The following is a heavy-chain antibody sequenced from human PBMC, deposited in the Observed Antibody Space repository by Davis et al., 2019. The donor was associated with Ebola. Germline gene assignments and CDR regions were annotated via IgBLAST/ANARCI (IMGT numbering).Heavy chain of an antibody. J-gene: IGHJ4*02. D-gene: IGHD2-2*01. CDR1: GYGFTNYW. V-gene: IGHV5-51*01. CDR3: ARQGTTSWDY. CDR2: IFPDDSDA. Sequence: GESLKISCTGSGYGFTNYWIGWVRQMPGKGLEWMAFIFPDDSDATYSPSFQGQVTFSVDKSIRTAYLHWNSLKASDTATYYCARQGTTSWDYWGQGTLVTVSS.